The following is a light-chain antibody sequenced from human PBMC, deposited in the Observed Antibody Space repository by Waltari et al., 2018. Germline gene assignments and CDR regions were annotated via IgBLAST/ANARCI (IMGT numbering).Light chain of an antibody. Sequence: QSALTQPPSASGSRGQSVTISCTGTSSDGGGYHYVSWYQQPPGKAPKLMIYGVTKRPSGVPERFSGSNSGNTAALTISRVETGDEADYYCQVWDTNIDQGVFGGGTRLTVL. V-gene: IGLV2-8*01. CDR1: SSDGGGYHY. CDR3: QVWDTNIDQGV. CDR2: GVT. J-gene: IGLJ3*02.